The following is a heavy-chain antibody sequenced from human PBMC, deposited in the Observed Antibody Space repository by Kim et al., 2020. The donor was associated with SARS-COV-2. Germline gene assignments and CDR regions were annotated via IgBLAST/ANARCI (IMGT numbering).Heavy chain of an antibody. V-gene: IGHV3-21*01. CDR2: ISSSSSYI. CDR3: ARDIVWFRELFEYYYMDV. D-gene: IGHD3-10*01. CDR1: GFTFSSYS. J-gene: IGHJ6*03. Sequence: GGSLRLSCAASGFTFSSYSMNWVRQAPGKGLEWVSSISSSSSYIYYADSVKGRFTISRDNAKNSLYLQMNSLRAEDTAVYYCARDIVWFRELFEYYYMDVWGKGTTVTVSS.